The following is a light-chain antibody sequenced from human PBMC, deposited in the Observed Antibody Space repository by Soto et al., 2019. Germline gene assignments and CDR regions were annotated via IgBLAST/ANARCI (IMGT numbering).Light chain of an antibody. V-gene: IGKV3-11*01. J-gene: IGKJ4*02. CDR2: EAL. CDR3: QPRNNCPPT. CDR1: RSISTY. Sequence: ETVLTQSPATLSLSPGERATLSCRASRSISTYLAWYQQKPGQAPRLLIYEALNRATGIPARFSGSGSGTDFTLTISSLEPENFAHSYCQPRNNCPPTLGGRTKEDI.